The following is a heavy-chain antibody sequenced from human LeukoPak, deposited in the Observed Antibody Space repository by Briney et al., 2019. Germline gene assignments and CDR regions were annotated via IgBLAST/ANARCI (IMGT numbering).Heavy chain of an antibody. D-gene: IGHD2-15*01. CDR3: ARGPVSRYCSGGSCYGAYYYGMDV. J-gene: IGHJ6*02. Sequence: ASVKVSCKAPGYTFTSYGISWVRQAPGQGLEWMGWISAYNGNTNYAQKLQGRVTMTTDTSTSTAYMELRSLRSDDTAVYYCARGPVSRYCSGGSCYGAYYYGMDVWGQGTTVTVSS. CDR1: GYTFTSYG. V-gene: IGHV1-18*01. CDR2: ISAYNGNT.